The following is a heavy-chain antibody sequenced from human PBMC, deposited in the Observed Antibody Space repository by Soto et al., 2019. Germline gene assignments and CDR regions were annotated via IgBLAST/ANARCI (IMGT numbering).Heavy chain of an antibody. CDR2: ISHSGST. J-gene: IGHJ5*02. CDR1: GGSFSGYY. V-gene: IGHV4-34*01. CDR3: ARGGGIAVPAIPFDP. Sequence: SETLSLTCAVYGGSFSGYYWTWSLQPPGKGLDWIGEISHSGSTNYNPSLKSRVIISVDTSKNQFSLKLLSVTATDTAVYYCARGGGIAVPAIPFDPWGQGTLVTVSS. D-gene: IGHD6-19*01.